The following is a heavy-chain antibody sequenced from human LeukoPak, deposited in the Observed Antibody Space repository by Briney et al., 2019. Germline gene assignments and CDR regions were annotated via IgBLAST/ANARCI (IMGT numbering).Heavy chain of an antibody. CDR1: GFTFSSYA. V-gene: IGHV3-30-3*01. CDR2: ISYDESNK. CDR3: ARVPPSGWFSFDY. Sequence: GGSLRLSCAASGFTFSSYAMHWVRQAPGKGLEWVAVISYDESNKYYADSVKGRFTISRDNSKNTLYLQMNSLRAEDTAVHYCARVPPSGWFSFDYWGQGTLVTVSS. D-gene: IGHD6-19*01. J-gene: IGHJ4*02.